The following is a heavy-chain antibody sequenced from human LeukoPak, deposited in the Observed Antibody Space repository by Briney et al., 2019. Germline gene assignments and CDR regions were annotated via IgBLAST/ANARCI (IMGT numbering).Heavy chain of an antibody. J-gene: IGHJ3*02. V-gene: IGHV3-15*01. Sequence: GGSLRLSCAASGFSFSNAWMDWVRRAPGKGLEWVGRIKSKTDGGTAHYAAPVKGRFTISRDDSRNTLYLQMNSLKTEDTAVYYCARENRHSSGWYGAFDIWGQGTMVTVSS. D-gene: IGHD6-19*01. CDR1: GFSFSNAW. CDR2: IKSKTDGGTA. CDR3: ARENRHSSGWYGAFDI.